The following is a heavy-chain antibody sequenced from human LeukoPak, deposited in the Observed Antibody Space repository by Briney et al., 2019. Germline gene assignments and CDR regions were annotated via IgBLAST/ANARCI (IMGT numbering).Heavy chain of an antibody. CDR2: IVPTFGST. J-gene: IGHJ1*01. V-gene: IGHV1-69*05. Sequence: SVKVSCKASGGTLSRYGINWVRQAPGQGLEWMGRIVPTFGSTNYAQNFQGRVTITTDESTTTAYMEVTSLTSEDTAVYYCAGETLAPSGVKYFHHWGQGTLVTVSS. D-gene: IGHD3-16*02. CDR3: AGETLAPSGVKYFHH. CDR1: GGTLSRYG.